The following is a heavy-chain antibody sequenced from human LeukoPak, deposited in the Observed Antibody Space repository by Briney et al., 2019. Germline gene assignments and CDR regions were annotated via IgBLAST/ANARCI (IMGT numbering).Heavy chain of an antibody. CDR2: LHPNSGGT. Sequence: AAVTVSFRASGYTFTGYYMDWVRQAPGQGLEWMGWLHPNSGGTNYAKRFQGRVTMTRDKSISTPYMQLSRLRADDTAVYYCARDVGYLRYNWFEPWGQGTLVTGSS. D-gene: IGHD6-25*01. CDR1: GYTFTGYY. J-gene: IGHJ5*02. V-gene: IGHV1-2*02. CDR3: ARDVGYLRYNWFEP.